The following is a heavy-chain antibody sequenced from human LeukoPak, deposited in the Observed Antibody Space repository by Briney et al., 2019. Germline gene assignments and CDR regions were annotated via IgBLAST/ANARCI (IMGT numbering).Heavy chain of an antibody. CDR1: GYTLTELS. Sequence: ASVKVSCKVSGYTLTELSMHWVRQAPGKGLEWMGGFDPEDGETIYAQKFQGRVTITADESTSTAYMELSSLRSEGTAVYYCARGGDYGGNSGGYYYGMDVWGQGTTVTVSS. J-gene: IGHJ6*02. CDR3: ARGGDYGGNSGGYYYGMDV. V-gene: IGHV1-24*01. CDR2: FDPEDGET. D-gene: IGHD4-23*01.